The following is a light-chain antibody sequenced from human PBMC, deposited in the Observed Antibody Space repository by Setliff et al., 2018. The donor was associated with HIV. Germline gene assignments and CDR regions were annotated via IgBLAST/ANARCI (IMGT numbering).Light chain of an antibody. CDR1: SSDVGGYNY. V-gene: IGLV2-14*03. CDR3: CSYAGTYTSLYV. CDR2: DVT. Sequence: ALAQPASVSGSPGQSITISCTGTSSDVGGYNYVSWYQHYPGKAPKFMIYDVTTRPSGVSNRFSGSKSGNTASLTISGLQSEDEGDYFCCSYAGTYTSLYVFGAGTKVTVL. J-gene: IGLJ1*01.